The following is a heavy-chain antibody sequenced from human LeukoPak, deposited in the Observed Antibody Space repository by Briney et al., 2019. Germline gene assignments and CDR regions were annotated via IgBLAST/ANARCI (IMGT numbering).Heavy chain of an antibody. CDR1: GFTVSSNY. D-gene: IGHD2-2*01. CDR2: IYSGGST. V-gene: IGHV3-53*01. Sequence: GGSLRLSCAASGFTVSSNYMSWVRQAPGKGLEWVSVIYSGGSTYYADSVKGRFTISRDNSKNTLYLQMNSLRAEDTAVYYCATYSSSNGREFQYWGQGTLVTVSS. J-gene: IGHJ1*01. CDR3: ATYSSSNGREFQY.